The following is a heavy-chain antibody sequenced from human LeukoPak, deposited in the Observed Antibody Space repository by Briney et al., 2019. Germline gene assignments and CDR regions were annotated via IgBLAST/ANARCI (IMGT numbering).Heavy chain of an antibody. Sequence: SETLSLTCTVSGGSISSSSYYWGWIRQPPGKGLEGIGSIYYSGSTYYNPSLKSRLTISLDTSRNQFSLKLNSVTAADTAVYYCARDGLVHDNRVYKLHMDVWGKGTTVTVSS. CDR3: ARDGLVHDNRVYKLHMDV. J-gene: IGHJ6*03. CDR2: IYYSGST. CDR1: GGSISSSSYY. D-gene: IGHD6-13*01. V-gene: IGHV4-39*07.